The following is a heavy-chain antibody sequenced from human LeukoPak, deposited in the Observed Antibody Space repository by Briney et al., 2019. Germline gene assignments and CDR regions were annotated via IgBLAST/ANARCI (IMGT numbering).Heavy chain of an antibody. CDR1: GGSISSYY. CDR3: ARSSGSYLFDP. CDR2: IYYSGST. Sequence: SETLSLTCTVSGGSISSYYWSWIRQPPGKGLEWIGYIYYSGSTNYNPSLKSRVTISVDTSKNQFSLKLSSVTAADTAVYYCARSSGSYLFDPWGQGTLVTVSS. J-gene: IGHJ5*02. D-gene: IGHD1-26*01. V-gene: IGHV4-59*01.